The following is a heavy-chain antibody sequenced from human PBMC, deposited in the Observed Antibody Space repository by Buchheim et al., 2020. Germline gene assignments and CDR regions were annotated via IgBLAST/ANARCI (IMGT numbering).Heavy chain of an antibody. Sequence: EVQLLESGGGLVQPGGSLRLSCAASGFTFSSYAMSWVRQAPGKGLEWVSVISGSGGSTYYADSVKGRFTISRDSSKNTLYLQMNSLRAEDTAVYYCAKDAAVGYCSSTSCRMTFDYWGQGTL. CDR1: GFTFSSYA. CDR3: AKDAAVGYCSSTSCRMTFDY. CDR2: ISGSGGST. D-gene: IGHD2-2*01. V-gene: IGHV3-23*01. J-gene: IGHJ4*02.